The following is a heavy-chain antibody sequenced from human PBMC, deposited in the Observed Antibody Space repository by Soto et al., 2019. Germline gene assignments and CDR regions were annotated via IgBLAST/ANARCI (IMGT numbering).Heavy chain of an antibody. CDR1: GFTFSSYW. Sequence: PGGSLRLSCAASGFTFSSYWMSWVRQAPGKGLEWVANIKQDGSEKYYVDSVKGRFTISRDNAKNSLYLQMNSLRAEDTAVYYCARSFHSYSGYDLGYMVVWGKGTTVTVSS. V-gene: IGHV3-7*01. CDR3: ARSFHSYSGYDLGYMVV. D-gene: IGHD5-12*01. J-gene: IGHJ6*03. CDR2: IKQDGSEK.